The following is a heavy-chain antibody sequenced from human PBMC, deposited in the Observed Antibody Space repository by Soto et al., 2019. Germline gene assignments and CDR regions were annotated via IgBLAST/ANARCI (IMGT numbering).Heavy chain of an antibody. V-gene: IGHV1-46*01. J-gene: IGHJ3*02. D-gene: IGHD5-12*01. CDR1: GYTFTSYY. CDR3: AREQAYQDGYNRPDAFDI. Sequence: ASVKVSCKASGYTFTSYYMHWVRQAPGQGLEWMGIINPSGGSTSYAQKFQGRVTMTRDTSTSTVYMELSSLRSEDTAVYYCAREQAYQDGYNRPDAFDIWGQGTMVTVS. CDR2: INPSGGST.